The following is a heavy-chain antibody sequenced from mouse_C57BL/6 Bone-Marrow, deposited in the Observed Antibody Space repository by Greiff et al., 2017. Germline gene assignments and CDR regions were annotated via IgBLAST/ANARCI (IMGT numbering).Heavy chain of an antibody. CDR3: ARRGVYYDYYYYAMDY. V-gene: IGHV1-69*01. J-gene: IGHJ4*01. Sequence: QVQLQQPGAELVMPGASVKLSCKASGYTFTSYWMHWVKQRPGQGLEWIAAIDPSDSYTYYNQKFKGKSTLTVDKSSSTTYMQLSSLTSEDSAVYYCARRGVYYDYYYYAMDYWGQGTSVTVSS. D-gene: IGHD2-4*01. CDR2: IDPSDSYT. CDR1: GYTFTSYW.